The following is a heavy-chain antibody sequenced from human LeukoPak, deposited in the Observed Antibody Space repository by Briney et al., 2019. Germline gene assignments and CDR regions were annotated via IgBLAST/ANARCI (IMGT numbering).Heavy chain of an antibody. CDR1: GFTFGDYA. J-gene: IGHJ4*02. CDR2: IRSKAYGGTT. D-gene: IGHD4-23*01. V-gene: IGHV3-49*03. CDR3: TRVYGGSPDY. Sequence: GGSLRLSCTASGFTFGDYAMSWFRRAPGKGLEWVGFIRSKAYGGTTEYAASVKGRFTISRDDSKSIAYLQMNSLKTEDTAVYYCTRVYGGSPDYWGQGTLVTVSS.